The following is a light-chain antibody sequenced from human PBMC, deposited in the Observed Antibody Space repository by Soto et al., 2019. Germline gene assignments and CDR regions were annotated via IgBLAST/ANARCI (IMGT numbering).Light chain of an antibody. CDR1: QGINSY. J-gene: IGKJ1*01. CDR2: AAS. Sequence: IQLTQSPSSLSASVGDRVTITCRASQGINSYLAWYQQEPGKAPKLLIYAASTLRSGVPSRFSVSGSGTDFTLTISSLQPEDFATYYCQQLNSYPRTFGQGTKVEIK. V-gene: IGKV1-9*01. CDR3: QQLNSYPRT.